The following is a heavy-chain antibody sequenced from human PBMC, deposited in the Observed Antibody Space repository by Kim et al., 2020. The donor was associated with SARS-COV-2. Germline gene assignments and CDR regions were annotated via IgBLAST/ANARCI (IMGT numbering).Heavy chain of an antibody. Sequence: SDTLSLTCTVSGGSISSYYWSWIRQPPGKGLEWIGYIYYSGSTNYNPSLKSRVTISVDTSKNQFSLKLSSVTAADTAVYYCARVGTVWSGWRDMDYWGQGTLVTVSS. CDR3: ARVGTVWSGWRDMDY. CDR2: IYYSGST. CDR1: GGSISSYY. V-gene: IGHV4-59*13. J-gene: IGHJ4*02. D-gene: IGHD3-3*01.